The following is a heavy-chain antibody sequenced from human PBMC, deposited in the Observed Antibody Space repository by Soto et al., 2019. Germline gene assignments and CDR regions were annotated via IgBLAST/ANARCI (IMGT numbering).Heavy chain of an antibody. D-gene: IGHD6-19*01. Sequence: LVQSGPEVKKPGTSLKVSCKTSGFSFGSSAVQWVRQVRGQRLEWIGWIVVASGHPNVAKKFQDRVSLTRDLSTHTAFLELRSLMSEDSAMYYCAADVIGVAGDLDHWCQGTLVSVSS. V-gene: IGHV1-58*01. CDR1: GFSFGSSA. J-gene: IGHJ4*02. CDR2: IVVASGHP. CDR3: AADVIGVAGDLDH.